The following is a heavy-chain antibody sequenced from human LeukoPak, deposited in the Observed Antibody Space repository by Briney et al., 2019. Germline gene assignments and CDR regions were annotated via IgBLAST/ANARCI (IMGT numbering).Heavy chain of an antibody. D-gene: IGHD4-11*01. Sequence: SETLSLTCTVSDDSITMYYWTWIRQPPGKGLEWIGYVDHTGSTKFNPSLNGRVSISRGTSNNFFSLRLRSVTAADTAVYFCARGRVSSSTWYSTYYYFFYMDFWGKGTTVTVSS. CDR3: ARGRVSSSTWYSTYYYFFYMDF. J-gene: IGHJ6*03. CDR2: VDHTGST. V-gene: IGHV4-59*01. CDR1: DDSITMYY.